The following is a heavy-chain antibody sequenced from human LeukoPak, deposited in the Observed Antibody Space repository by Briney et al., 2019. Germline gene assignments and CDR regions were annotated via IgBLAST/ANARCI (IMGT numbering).Heavy chain of an antibody. J-gene: IGHJ6*03. V-gene: IGHV4-39*01. CDR1: GGSISSSSYY. CDR3: ARGRSYQTYYYYYMDV. Sequence: PETLSLTCTVSGGSISSSSYYWGWIRQPPGKGLEWIGSIYYSGSTYYDPSLKSRVTISVDTSKNQFSLKLSSVTAADTAVYYCARGRSYQTYYYYYMDVWGKGTTATVSS. CDR2: IYYSGST. D-gene: IGHD3-16*02.